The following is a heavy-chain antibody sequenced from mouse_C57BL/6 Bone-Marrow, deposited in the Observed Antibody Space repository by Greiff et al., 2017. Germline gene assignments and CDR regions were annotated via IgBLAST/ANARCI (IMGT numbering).Heavy chain of an antibody. D-gene: IGHD3-2*02. CDR3: AREHLRLSDAMDD. V-gene: IGHV5-4*01. Sequence: EVQLMESGGGLVKPGGSLKLSCAASGFTFSSYAMPWVRQTPEKRLEWVATISDGGSYTYYPHNVKGRFTISRDNAKNNLYLQMSNLKSEDTAMYYCAREHLRLSDAMDDWGQGTSVTVSS. J-gene: IGHJ4*01. CDR2: ISDGGSYT. CDR1: GFTFSSYA.